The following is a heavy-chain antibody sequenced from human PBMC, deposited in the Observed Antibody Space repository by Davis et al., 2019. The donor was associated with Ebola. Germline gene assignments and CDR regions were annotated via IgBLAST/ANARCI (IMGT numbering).Heavy chain of an antibody. CDR3: AKDRSRITMVRGATYYFDY. CDR1: GFTFSSYA. Sequence: GESLKISCAASGFTFSSYAMSWVRQAPGKGLEWVSVISGSGGSTYYADSVKGRFTISRDNSKNTLYLQMNSLRAEDTAVYYCAKDRSRITMVRGATYYFDYWGQGTLVTVSS. J-gene: IGHJ4*02. V-gene: IGHV3-23*01. D-gene: IGHD3-10*01. CDR2: ISGSGGST.